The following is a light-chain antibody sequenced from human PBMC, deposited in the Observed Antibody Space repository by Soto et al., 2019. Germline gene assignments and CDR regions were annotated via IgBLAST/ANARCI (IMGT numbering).Light chain of an antibody. CDR3: QQSQNTPRT. V-gene: IGKV1-39*01. CDR1: QNIRTY. J-gene: IGKJ1*01. CDR2: SES. Sequence: DLQMTQSPSSLSGSVGDRVTITCRASQNIRTYLNWYQQKPGKAPQVLIYSESTLQSGVPSRLSGSGSGTEFTLTINNLQPEDSATYYCQQSQNTPRTCGQGTKVDIK.